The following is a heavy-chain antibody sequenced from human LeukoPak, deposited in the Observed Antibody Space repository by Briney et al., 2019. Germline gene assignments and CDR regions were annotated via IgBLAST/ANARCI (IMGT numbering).Heavy chain of an antibody. D-gene: IGHD3-10*01. CDR2: ISSSSSYT. CDR3: ARNGDGHFDY. Sequence: PGGSLRLSCAASGFTFSDYYMSWIRPAPGKGLEWVSYISSSSSYTNYADSVKGRFFISRDSAKNSLYLQMNSLRAEDTAIYYCARNGDGHFDYWGQGTLVTVSS. V-gene: IGHV3-11*06. CDR1: GFTFSDYY. J-gene: IGHJ4*02.